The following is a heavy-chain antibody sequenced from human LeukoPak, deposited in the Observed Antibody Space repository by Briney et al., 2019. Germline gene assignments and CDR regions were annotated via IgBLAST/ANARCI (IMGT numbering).Heavy chain of an antibody. V-gene: IGHV1-18*01. CDR2: ISAYNGNT. Sequence: ASVKVSCKASGYTFTSYGISWVRQAPGQGLEWMGWISAYNGNTNYAQKLQGRVTMTTDTSTSAAYMELRSLRSDDTAVYYCARGDRVVVAAKSDYWGQGTLVTVSS. CDR3: ARGDRVVVAAKSDY. D-gene: IGHD2-15*01. J-gene: IGHJ4*02. CDR1: GYTFTSYG.